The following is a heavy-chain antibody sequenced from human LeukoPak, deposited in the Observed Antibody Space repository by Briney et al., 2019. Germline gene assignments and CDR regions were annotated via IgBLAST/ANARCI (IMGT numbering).Heavy chain of an antibody. CDR2: INHSGST. Sequence: SETLSLTCAVYGGSFSGYYWSWIRQPPGKGLEWIGEINHSGSTNYNPSLKSRVTISVDTSKNQFSLKLRSVTAADTAVYYCARGRSYYYDSSGYSDYWGQGTLVTVSS. J-gene: IGHJ4*02. CDR1: GGSFSGYY. D-gene: IGHD3-22*01. CDR3: ARGRSYYYDSSGYSDY. V-gene: IGHV4-34*01.